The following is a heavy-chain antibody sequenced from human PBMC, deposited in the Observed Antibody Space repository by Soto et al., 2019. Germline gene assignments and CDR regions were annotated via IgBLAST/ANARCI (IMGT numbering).Heavy chain of an antibody. V-gene: IGHV4-30-2*01. D-gene: IGHD3-10*01. Sequence: SETLSLTCAVSGGSISSGGYSWSWIRQPPGKGLEWIGYIYHSGSTYYNPSLKSRVTISVDRSKNQFSLKLSSVTAADTAVYYCARRGGSGREYYYGMDVWGQGTTVTVSS. CDR1: GGSISSGGYS. J-gene: IGHJ6*02. CDR3: ARRGGSGREYYYGMDV. CDR2: IYHSGST.